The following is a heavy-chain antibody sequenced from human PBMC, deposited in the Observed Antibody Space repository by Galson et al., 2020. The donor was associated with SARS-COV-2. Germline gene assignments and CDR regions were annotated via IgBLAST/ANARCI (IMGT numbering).Heavy chain of an antibody. D-gene: IGHD4-17*01. CDR2: INPNSGGT. J-gene: IGHJ6*02. CDR1: GYTFTGYY. V-gene: IGHV1-2*02. CDR3: ARDQPHYGDYHYYYYGMDV. Sequence: ASVKVSCKASGYTFTGYYMHWVRQAPGQGLEWMGWINPNSGGTNYAQKFQGRVTMTRDTSISTAYMELSRLRSDDTAVYYCARDQPHYGDYHYYYYGMDVWGQGTTVTVSS.